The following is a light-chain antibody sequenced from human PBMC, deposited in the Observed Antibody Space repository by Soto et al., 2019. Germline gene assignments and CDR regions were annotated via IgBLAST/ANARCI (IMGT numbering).Light chain of an antibody. V-gene: IGKV3-20*01. CDR3: QQYGSSPLT. Sequence: EIVLTQSPGTLSLSPGERATLSCRASQTLSSSYLAWYQQKPGRAPRLLIYGASNRATGIPDRFSGSGSGTDFTLTINRLEPEDFAVYYCQQYGSSPLTFGQGTKAEIK. J-gene: IGKJ1*01. CDR2: GAS. CDR1: QTLSSSY.